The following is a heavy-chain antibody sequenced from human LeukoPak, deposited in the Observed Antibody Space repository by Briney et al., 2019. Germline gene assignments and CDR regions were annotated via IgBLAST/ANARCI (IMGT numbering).Heavy chain of an antibody. CDR3: ARGREEDSSGYYYGFDY. CDR2: IIPISSIA. J-gene: IGHJ4*02. Sequence: SVKVSCKASGGTFSSYAISWVRQAPGQGLEWRGRIIPISSIANYAQKFQGRVTITADKSTSTAYMELSSLRSEDTAVYYCARGREEDSSGYYYGFDYWGQGTLVTVSS. D-gene: IGHD3-22*01. CDR1: GGTFSSYA. V-gene: IGHV1-69*04.